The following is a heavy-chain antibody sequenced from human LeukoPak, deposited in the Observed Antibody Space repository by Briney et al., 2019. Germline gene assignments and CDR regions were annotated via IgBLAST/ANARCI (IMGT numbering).Heavy chain of an antibody. D-gene: IGHD2-15*01. V-gene: IGHV4-59*01. CDR1: GDSINSNY. Sequence: SETLSLTCSVSGDSINSNYWSWMRQPPGKGLEWIGYIYYGGSTNYNPSLKSRVSMSVDSSKNQFSLNLSSVTAADTAVYHCARLLAGCPGGRCRAHFDYWGQGTLVTVSS. CDR2: IYYGGST. CDR3: ARLLAGCPGGRCRAHFDY. J-gene: IGHJ4*02.